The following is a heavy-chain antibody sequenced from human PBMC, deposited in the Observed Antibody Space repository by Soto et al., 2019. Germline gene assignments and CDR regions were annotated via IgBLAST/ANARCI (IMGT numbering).Heavy chain of an antibody. J-gene: IGHJ6*02. CDR2: ISGSGGST. V-gene: IGHV3-23*01. CDR3: AKATVRGVSIGMDV. D-gene: IGHD3-10*01. Sequence: EVQLLESGGGLVQPGGSLRLSCAASGFTFSSYAMSWVRQAPGKGLEWVSAISGSGGSTYYADSVKGRFTISRDNSKNTLYLQMNSLRAEDTAVYLCAKATVRGVSIGMDVWGQGTTVTVSS. CDR1: GFTFSSYA.